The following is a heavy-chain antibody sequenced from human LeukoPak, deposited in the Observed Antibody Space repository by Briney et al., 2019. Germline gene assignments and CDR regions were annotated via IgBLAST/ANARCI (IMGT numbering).Heavy chain of an antibody. CDR3: AREGSITMIVVPIAGYFDY. J-gene: IGHJ4*02. Sequence: SQTLSLTCAVSGGSISSGGYSWSWIRQPPGKGLEWIGYIYYSGSTYYNPSLKSRVTISVDTSKNQFSLKLSSVTAADTAVYYCAREGSITMIVVPIAGYFDYWGQGTLVTVSS. V-gene: IGHV4-30-4*07. CDR2: IYYSGST. CDR1: GGSISSGGYS. D-gene: IGHD3-22*01.